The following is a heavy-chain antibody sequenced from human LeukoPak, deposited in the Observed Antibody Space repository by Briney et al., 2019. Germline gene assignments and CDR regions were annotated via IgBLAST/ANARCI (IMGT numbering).Heavy chain of an antibody. Sequence: GESLKISCKGSGYSFTNKWIGWVRQMSGKGLEWVGIINPSDSETRYRPSFQGQVTISADKSISTAYLQWSSLKASDTAMYYCARHGPYYYDSSGYLPYWYFDLWGRGTLVTVSS. J-gene: IGHJ2*01. CDR1: GYSFTNKW. D-gene: IGHD3-22*01. CDR3: ARHGPYYYDSSGYLPYWYFDL. V-gene: IGHV5-51*01. CDR2: INPSDSET.